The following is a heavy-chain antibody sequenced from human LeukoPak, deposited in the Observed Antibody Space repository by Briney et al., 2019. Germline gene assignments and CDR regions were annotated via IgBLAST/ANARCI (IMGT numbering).Heavy chain of an antibody. Sequence: SETLSLTCTVSGGSLSSSSYYWGWIRQPPGKGLEWIGSIYYSGSTYYNPPLKSRVTISVDTSKNQFSLKLSSVTAAATAVYYCARTLAYCGGDCYPWYFDLWGRGTLVTVSS. V-gene: IGHV4-39*01. CDR2: IYYSGST. CDR3: ARTLAYCGGDCYPWYFDL. J-gene: IGHJ2*01. CDR1: GGSLSSSSYY. D-gene: IGHD2-21*02.